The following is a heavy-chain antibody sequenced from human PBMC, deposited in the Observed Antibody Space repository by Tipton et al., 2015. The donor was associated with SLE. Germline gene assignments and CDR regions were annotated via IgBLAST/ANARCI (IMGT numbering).Heavy chain of an antibody. CDR3: AGQLSYYYGMDV. J-gene: IGHJ6*02. D-gene: IGHD6-13*01. Sequence: SLRLSCATSGSTFTRAWMSWVRQAPGKGLEWVGHLKTKAEGGPTDYAAPVKGRFTISRDDSGNTFFLQMNSLRTEDTAVYYCAGQLSYYYGMDVWGQGTTVTVSS. V-gene: IGHV3-15*01. CDR1: GSTFTRAW. CDR2: LKTKAEGGPT.